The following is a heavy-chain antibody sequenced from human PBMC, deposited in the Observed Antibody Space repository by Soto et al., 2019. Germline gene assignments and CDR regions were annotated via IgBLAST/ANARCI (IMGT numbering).Heavy chain of an antibody. CDR3: ARGGSSWYGDY. V-gene: IGHV1-69*02. CDR1: GGTFISYT. D-gene: IGHD6-13*01. J-gene: IGHJ4*02. CDR2: IIPILGIA. Sequence: QVQLVQSGAEVKKPGSSVKVSCKASGGTFISYTISWVRQAPGQGLEWMGRIIPILGIANYAQKFQGRVTITADKSTSTAYMELSSLRSEDTAVYYCARGGSSWYGDYGGQGTLVTVSS.